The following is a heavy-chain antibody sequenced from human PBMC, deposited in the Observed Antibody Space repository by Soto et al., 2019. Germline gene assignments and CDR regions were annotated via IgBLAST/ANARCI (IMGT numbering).Heavy chain of an antibody. V-gene: IGHV1-18*01. J-gene: IGHJ6*02. CDR3: AGDGAAPYYYGMDV. CDR2: ISSYNGDT. Sequence: QVQLVQSGAEVKKPGASVKVSCKASGYTFTRSGISWVRQAPGQGPEWMGWISSYNGDTNYAQTFQGRVTMTTDTSTSTAYMELRSLTSDDTAVYYCAGDGAAPYYYGMDVWGQGTPVTVSS. CDR1: GYTFTRSG.